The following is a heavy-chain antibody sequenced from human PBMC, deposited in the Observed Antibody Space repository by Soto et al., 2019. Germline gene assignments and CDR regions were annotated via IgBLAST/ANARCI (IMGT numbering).Heavy chain of an antibody. J-gene: IGHJ4*02. Sequence: GGSLRLSCVFSGFTFSTYTMNWVRQTQEKGLEWVSSISSTSSYTHYSDSVKGRFTISRDNANNSLFLQMNSLRAEDTATYYCARDLALAGNYWGQGVLVTV. CDR3: ARDLALAGNY. V-gene: IGHV3-21*01. CDR1: GFTFSTYT. CDR2: ISSTSSYT. D-gene: IGHD6-19*01.